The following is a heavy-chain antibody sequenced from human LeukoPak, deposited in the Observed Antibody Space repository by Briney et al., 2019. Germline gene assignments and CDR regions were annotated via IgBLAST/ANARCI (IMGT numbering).Heavy chain of an antibody. D-gene: IGHD5-18*01. V-gene: IGHV3-48*03. Sequence: PGRSLRLSCRASGFTFPDHATGWVRQAPGKGLEWVSYISSSGNTIDYADSVKGRFTISRDNAKNSLYLQMVSLRAEDTAVYYCARLRGYSYGYGDYWGQGTLVTVSS. CDR3: ARLRGYSYGYGDY. J-gene: IGHJ4*02. CDR1: GFTFPDHA. CDR2: ISSSGNTI.